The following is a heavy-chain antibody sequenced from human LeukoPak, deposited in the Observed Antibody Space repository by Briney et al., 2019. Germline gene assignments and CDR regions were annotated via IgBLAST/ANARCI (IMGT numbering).Heavy chain of an antibody. J-gene: IGHJ6*03. Sequence: SETLSLTCTVSGGSISSYYWSWIRQPAGKGLEWIGRIYTSGSTNYNPSLKSRVTMSVDTSKNQFSLKLSSVTAADTAVYYCARHGSGSYSADPPYYYYYYMDVWGKGTAVTVSS. V-gene: IGHV4-4*07. CDR1: GGSISSYY. CDR2: IYTSGST. CDR3: ARHGSGSYSADPPYYYYYYMDV. D-gene: IGHD3-10*01.